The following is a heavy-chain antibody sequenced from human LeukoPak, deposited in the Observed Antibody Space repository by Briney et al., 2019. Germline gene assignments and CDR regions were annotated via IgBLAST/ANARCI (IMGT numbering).Heavy chain of an antibody. CDR2: IYSSGNT. Sequence: ETGGSLRLSCAASGFTVSSNYMSWVRQAPGKGLEWVSVIYSSGNTYYADSVKGRFTISRDNPKNTLYLQMNSLRAEDTAVYYCARDPTIAVAGSPWGQGTLVTVSS. CDR1: GFTVSSNY. CDR3: ARDPTIAVAGSP. D-gene: IGHD6-19*01. V-gene: IGHV3-53*01. J-gene: IGHJ5*02.